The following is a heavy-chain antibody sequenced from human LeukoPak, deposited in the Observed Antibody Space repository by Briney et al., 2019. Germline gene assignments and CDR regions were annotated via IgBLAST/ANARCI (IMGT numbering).Heavy chain of an antibody. V-gene: IGHV1-2*02. CDR2: INPNSGGT. J-gene: IGHJ4*02. CDR1: GYTFTGYY. D-gene: IGHD4-17*01. Sequence: GASVKVSCKASGYTFTGYYMHWVRQAPGQGLEWMGWINPNSGGTNYAQKFQGRVTMTRDTSISTAYMELSRLRSDDTAVYYCARAGYIRTVTSTLKDYWGQGTLVTVSS. CDR3: ARAGYIRTVTSTLKDY.